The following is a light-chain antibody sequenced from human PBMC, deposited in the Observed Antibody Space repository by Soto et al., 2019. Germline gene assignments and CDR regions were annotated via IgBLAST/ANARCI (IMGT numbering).Light chain of an antibody. V-gene: IGLV2-14*03. Sequence: TEPASGSGSPGQSITISCTGTSSDVGAYKYVSWYQQHPGKAPKLIIYGVSNRPSGVSNRFSGSKSGNTAFLTISGLQPEDEADYYCSSFTGTTTLDVFGTGTKV. CDR1: SSDVGAYKY. CDR2: GVS. J-gene: IGLJ1*01. CDR3: SSFTGTTTLDV.